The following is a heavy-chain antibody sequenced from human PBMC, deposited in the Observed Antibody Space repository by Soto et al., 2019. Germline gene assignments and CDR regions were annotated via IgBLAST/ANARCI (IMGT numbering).Heavy chain of an antibody. D-gene: IGHD6-19*01. J-gene: IGHJ3*02. V-gene: IGHV3-64*01. Sequence: PGGSLRLSCAASGVTFSSYAMHWVRQAPGKGLEYVSAISSNGGSTYYANSVKGRFTISRDNSKNTLYLQMGSLRAEDMAVYYCASIAVAGTRAFDIWGQGTMVTVSS. CDR3: ASIAVAGTRAFDI. CDR1: GVTFSSYA. CDR2: ISSNGGST.